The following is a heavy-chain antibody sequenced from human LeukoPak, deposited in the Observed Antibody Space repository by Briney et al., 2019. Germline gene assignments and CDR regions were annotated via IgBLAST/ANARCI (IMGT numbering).Heavy chain of an antibody. CDR1: GFTFNNYW. Sequence: PGGSLRLSCAASGFTFNNYWVHWVRQVPGKGLVWVSRINPAGSSTSYADSVKGRFTISRDNAKNTVYLQMNSLRAEDTAVYYCAKEDDGLLWFGELYEPTSNDYWGQGTLVTVSS. V-gene: IGHV3-74*01. CDR3: AKEDDGLLWFGELYEPTSNDY. CDR2: INPAGSST. J-gene: IGHJ4*02. D-gene: IGHD3-10*01.